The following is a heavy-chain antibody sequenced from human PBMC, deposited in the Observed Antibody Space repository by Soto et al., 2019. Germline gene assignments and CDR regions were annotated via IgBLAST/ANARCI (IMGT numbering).Heavy chain of an antibody. D-gene: IGHD6-19*01. CDR2: ISYDGSNK. V-gene: IGHV3-30*18. J-gene: IGHJ4*02. CDR1: GFTFSSYG. Sequence: QVQLVESGGGVVQPGRSLRLSCAASGFTFSSYGMHWVRQAPGKGLERVAVISYDGSNKYYADSVKGRFTISRDNSTNTLYLKRNSLRAEDTAVYYFAKDQSALYSSGWYEEYFDYWGQGTLVTVSS. CDR3: AKDQSALYSSGWYEEYFDY.